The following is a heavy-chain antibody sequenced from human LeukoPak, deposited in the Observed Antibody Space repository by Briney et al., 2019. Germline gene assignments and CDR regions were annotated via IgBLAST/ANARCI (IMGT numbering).Heavy chain of an antibody. V-gene: IGHV3-23*01. CDR1: GFTFSSYA. Sequence: GGSLRLSCAAPGFTFSSYAMSWVRQAPGKGLEWVSAIRGRGGDTFYADSVKGRFTISRDNSRDTLYLQMNSLRAEDTAVYYCARYEYGGIDYWGQGTLVTVSS. CDR3: ARYEYGGIDY. CDR2: IRGRGGDT. D-gene: IGHD4-23*01. J-gene: IGHJ4*02.